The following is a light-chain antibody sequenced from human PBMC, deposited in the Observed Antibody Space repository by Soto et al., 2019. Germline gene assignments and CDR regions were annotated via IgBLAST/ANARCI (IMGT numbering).Light chain of an antibody. J-gene: IGKJ5*01. CDR2: DAS. CDR1: QGISQS. Sequence: IQLTQSPSSLAASVGDSVTITCRASQGISQSLAWFHQKPGEAPTLLIYDASSLERGVPSRFRGSGSGADFTLSINGLRPEDLGTYFCQQFAYYPVTFGQGTRLEI. V-gene: IGKV1D-13*01. CDR3: QQFAYYPVT.